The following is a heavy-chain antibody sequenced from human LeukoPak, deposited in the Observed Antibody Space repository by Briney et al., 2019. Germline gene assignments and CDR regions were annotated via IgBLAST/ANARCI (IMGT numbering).Heavy chain of an antibody. V-gene: IGHV3-30*18. J-gene: IGHJ4*02. D-gene: IGHD6-13*01. CDR2: ISHDGTNK. CDR1: GFTFSSCC. Sequence: PGGSLRLSCAASGFTFSSCCMHWVRQAPGKGLEWVAVISHDGTNKYYVDSVTGRFTISRDNSKNTLFLQMNSLRVEDTAVYYCAKRWAAAGTGPPEGANIDHWGQGTLVTVSS. CDR3: AKRWAAAGTGPPEGANIDH.